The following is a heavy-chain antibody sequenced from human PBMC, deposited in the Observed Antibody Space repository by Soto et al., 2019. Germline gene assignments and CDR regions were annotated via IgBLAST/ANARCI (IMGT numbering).Heavy chain of an antibody. D-gene: IGHD6-6*01. J-gene: IGHJ6*02. V-gene: IGHV3-23*01. Sequence: GGSLRLSCAASGFTFSSYAMSWVRQAPGKGLEWVSAISGSGGSTYYADSVKGRFTISRDNSKNTPYLQMNSLRAEDTAVYYCASHAPSSIAARGYYYGMEVWGQGTTVTVSS. CDR3: ASHAPSSIAARGYYYGMEV. CDR1: GFTFSSYA. CDR2: ISGSGGST.